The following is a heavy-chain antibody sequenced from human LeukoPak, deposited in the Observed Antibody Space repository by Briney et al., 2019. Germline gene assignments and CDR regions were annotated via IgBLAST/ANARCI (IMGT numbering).Heavy chain of an antibody. CDR2: ITGSGTAT. D-gene: IGHD4-11*01. CDR3: AKDRTTTGLLLAGLIDY. CDR1: GFSFSNYA. J-gene: IGHJ4*02. Sequence: GSLRLSCAASGFSFSNYAMSWVRQAPGKGLGWVSAITGSGTATYYADSVKGRFTISRDNSKNTVYLQMNSLRAEDTAVYYCAKDRTTTGLLLAGLIDYWGQGTLVTVSS. V-gene: IGHV3-23*01.